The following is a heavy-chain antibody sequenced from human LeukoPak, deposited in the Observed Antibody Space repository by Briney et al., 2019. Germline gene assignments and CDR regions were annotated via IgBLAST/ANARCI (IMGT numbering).Heavy chain of an antibody. D-gene: IGHD3-22*01. CDR3: ARKGGYYDSSGYYSYYFDY. CDR1: GYTFTSYG. CDR2: ISAYNGNT. Sequence: ASVKVSCKASGYTFTSYGISWVRQAPGQGLEWMGWISAYNGNTNYAQKLQGRVTMTTDTSTSTAYMELRSLRSDDTAVYYCARKGGYYDSSGYYSYYFDYWGQGTLVTVSS. J-gene: IGHJ4*02. V-gene: IGHV1-18*01.